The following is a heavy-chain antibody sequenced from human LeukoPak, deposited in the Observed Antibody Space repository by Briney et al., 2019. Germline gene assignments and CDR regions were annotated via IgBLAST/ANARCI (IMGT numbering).Heavy chain of an antibody. Sequence: SVKVSCKASGGTFSSYAISWVRQAPGQGLEWMGRIIPIFGTANYAQKFQGRVTITTDESTSTAYMELSSLRAEDTAVYYCARDWGDSTAHWYFDLWGRGTLVTVSS. V-gene: IGHV1-69*05. CDR2: IIPIFGTA. CDR3: ARDWGDSTAHWYFDL. CDR1: GGTFSSYA. D-gene: IGHD2-21*02. J-gene: IGHJ2*01.